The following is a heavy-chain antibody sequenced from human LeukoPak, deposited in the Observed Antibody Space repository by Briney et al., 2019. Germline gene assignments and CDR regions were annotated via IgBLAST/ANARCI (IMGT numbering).Heavy chain of an antibody. CDR1: GFTFSSYS. V-gene: IGHV3-48*01. CDR2: ISSSSSTI. D-gene: IGHD3-22*01. CDR3: ATYYYDSSGYYYPPADPTRPFAY. Sequence: PGGSLRLSCAASGFTFSSYSMNWVRQAPGKGLEWVSYISSSSSTIYYADSVKGRFTISRDNAKNSLYLQMNSLRAEDTAVYYCATYYYDSSGYYYPPADPTRPFAYWGQGTLVTVSS. J-gene: IGHJ4*02.